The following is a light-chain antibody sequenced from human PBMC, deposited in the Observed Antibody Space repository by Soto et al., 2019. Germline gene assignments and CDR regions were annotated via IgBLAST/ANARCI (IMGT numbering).Light chain of an antibody. V-gene: IGKV1-39*01. CDR3: QKSYSTPRT. CDR2: AAS. J-gene: IGKJ1*01. CDR1: QSISSY. Sequence: DIQMTQSPSSLSAYVGARVTVTCRASQSISSYLNWYQQKPGKAPKLLIYAASSLQSGVPSRFSGSGSGTDFTLTISSLQPEDFATYYCQKSYSTPRTCGQGTKVDIK.